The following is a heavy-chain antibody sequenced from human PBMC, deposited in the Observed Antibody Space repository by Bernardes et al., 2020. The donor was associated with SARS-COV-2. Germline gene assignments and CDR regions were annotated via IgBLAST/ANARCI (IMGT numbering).Heavy chain of an antibody. CDR2: ISGSGGST. CDR1: GFTFSSYA. Sequence: GGSLSLSCAASGFTFSSYAMSWVRQAPGKGLEWVSAISGSGGSTYYADSVKGRFTISRDNSKNTLYLQMNSLRAEDTAVYYCAKDGPGPPPTYYYYYGMDVWGQGTTVTVSS. CDR3: AKDGPGPPPTYYYYYGMDV. V-gene: IGHV3-23*01. J-gene: IGHJ6*02.